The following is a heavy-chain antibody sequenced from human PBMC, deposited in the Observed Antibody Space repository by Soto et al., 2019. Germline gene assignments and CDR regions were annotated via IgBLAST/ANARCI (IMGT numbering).Heavy chain of an antibody. J-gene: IGHJ4*02. Sequence: QITLKESGPTLVKPTQTLTLTCTFSGFSLSTSGVGVGWIRQPPGKALAWLALIYWDDDKPYNPSLKSRLTITKDTSKNQVVLTMTNMDPVDTATYYCARTMIVVAFDYWGQGTLVTVSS. CDR1: GFSLSTSGVG. CDR2: IYWDDDK. V-gene: IGHV2-5*02. D-gene: IGHD3-22*01. CDR3: ARTMIVVAFDY.